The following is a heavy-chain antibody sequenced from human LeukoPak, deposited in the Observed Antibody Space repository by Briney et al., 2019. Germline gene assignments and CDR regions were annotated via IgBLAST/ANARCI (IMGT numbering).Heavy chain of an antibody. J-gene: IGHJ4*02. Sequence: GGSLRLSCAASGFTFSSYGMHWVRQAPGKGLEWVAVIWYDGSNKYYADSVKGRFTISRDNSKNTLYLQMNSLRAEDTAVYYCARDHHAYWKCFDYWGQGTLVTVSS. CDR3: ARDHHAYWKCFDY. V-gene: IGHV3-33*01. CDR2: IWYDGSNK. D-gene: IGHD3-16*01. CDR1: GFTFSSYG.